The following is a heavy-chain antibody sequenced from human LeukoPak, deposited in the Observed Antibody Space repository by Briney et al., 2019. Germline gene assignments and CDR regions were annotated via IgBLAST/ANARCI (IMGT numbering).Heavy chain of an antibody. CDR3: AKPPTAGDAFNI. CDR2: ISGSGGST. D-gene: IGHD3-10*01. V-gene: IGHV3-23*01. J-gene: IGHJ3*02. Sequence: PGGSLRLSCAASGFTVSSNYMSWVRQAPGKGLEWVSAISGSGGSTYYADSVKGRFTISRDNSKNTLYLQMNSLRAEDTAVYYCAKPPTAGDAFNIWGQGTMVTVSS. CDR1: GFTVSSNY.